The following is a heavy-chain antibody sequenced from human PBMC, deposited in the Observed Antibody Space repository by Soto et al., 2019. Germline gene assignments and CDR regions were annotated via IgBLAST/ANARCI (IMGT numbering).Heavy chain of an antibody. CDR3: ARYYDSSGYYDY. Sequence: QALSITGTGSGGSTSSYYWSWIRQPPGKGLEWIGYIYYSGSTNYNPSLKSRVIISVDTSKNQFSLKLSSVTAADTAVYYCARYYDSSGYYDYWGQGTLVTVS. D-gene: IGHD3-22*01. J-gene: IGHJ4*02. V-gene: IGHV4-59*01. CDR2: IYYSGST. CDR1: GGSTSSYY.